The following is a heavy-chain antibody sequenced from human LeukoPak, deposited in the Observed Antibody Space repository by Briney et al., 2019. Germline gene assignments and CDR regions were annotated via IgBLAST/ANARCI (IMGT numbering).Heavy chain of an antibody. CDR2: MYYSRST. CDR1: GVSISSSSYY. CDR3: ARGIAVDDY. J-gene: IGHJ4*02. D-gene: IGHD6-19*01. Sequence: SETLSLTCTVSGVSISSSSYYWGWIRQPPGKGLEWIGSMYYSRSTYYNPSLKSRVTISVDTSKNQFSLKLSPVTAADTAVYYCARGIAVDDYWGQGTLVTVSS. V-gene: IGHV4-39*07.